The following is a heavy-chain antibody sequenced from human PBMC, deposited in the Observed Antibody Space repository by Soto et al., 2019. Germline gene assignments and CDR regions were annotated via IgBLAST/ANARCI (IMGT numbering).Heavy chain of an antibody. Sequence: SVKVSCKASGGTFSSYAISWVRQAPGQGLEWMGGIIPIFGTANYAQKFQGRVTITADESTSTAYMELSSLRSEDTAVYYCARVFGLGYCSGGSCYKGIDYWGHGTLVTVSS. D-gene: IGHD2-15*01. CDR2: IIPIFGTA. V-gene: IGHV1-69*13. J-gene: IGHJ4*01. CDR3: ARVFGLGYCSGGSCYKGIDY. CDR1: GGTFSSYA.